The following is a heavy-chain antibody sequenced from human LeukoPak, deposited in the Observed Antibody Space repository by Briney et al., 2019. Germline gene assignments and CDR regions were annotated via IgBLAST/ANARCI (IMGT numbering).Heavy chain of an antibody. CDR3: ARDTTMAYGFVY. J-gene: IGHJ4*02. D-gene: IGHD5-18*01. V-gene: IGHV3-7*01. Sequence: PGGSLRLSCVASGFTFSSYWMTWVRQAPGKGLEWVANIKQDGSEKYYVDSVKGRFTISRDNAKNSLYLQMNSLRAEDTAVYYCARDTTMAYGFVYWGQGTLLTVSS. CDR2: IKQDGSEK. CDR1: GFTFSSYW.